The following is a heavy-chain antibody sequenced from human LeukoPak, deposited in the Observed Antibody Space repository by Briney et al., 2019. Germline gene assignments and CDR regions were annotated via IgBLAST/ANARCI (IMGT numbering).Heavy chain of an antibody. Sequence: SETLSLTCTVSGGSISSYSWNWIRQPAGKGLEWIGRIYTSGSTNYNPSLKSRVTMSVDTSKNQFSLKLSSVTAADTAVYYCARQGESYYYGMDVWGQGTTVTVSS. D-gene: IGHD2-21*01. CDR3: ARQGESYYYGMDV. CDR2: IYTSGST. J-gene: IGHJ6*02. V-gene: IGHV4-4*07. CDR1: GGSISSYS.